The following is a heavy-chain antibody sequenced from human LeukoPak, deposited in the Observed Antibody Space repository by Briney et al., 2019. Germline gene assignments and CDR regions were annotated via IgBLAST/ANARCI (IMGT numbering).Heavy chain of an antibody. CDR2: ISSSSSYV. CDR1: GFTFSSYS. V-gene: IGHV3-21*01. CDR3: AREALSPYDFWSGYSRRAFDI. D-gene: IGHD3-3*01. J-gene: IGHJ3*02. Sequence: GGSLRLSCAASGFTFSSYSMNWVRQAPGKGLEWVSSISSSSSYVYYADSVKGRFTISRDNAKNSLYLQMNSLRAEDTAVYYCAREALSPYDFWSGYSRRAFDIWGQGTMVTVSS.